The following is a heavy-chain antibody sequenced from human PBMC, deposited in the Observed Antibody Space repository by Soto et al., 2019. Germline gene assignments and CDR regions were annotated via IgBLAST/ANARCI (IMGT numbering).Heavy chain of an antibody. CDR2: IYYSGST. CDR3: AGPIPFDY. CDR1: GGSVSSGSYY. Sequence: TLSLTCTVSGGSVSSGSYYWSWIRQPPGKGLEWIGYIYYSGSTNYNPSLKSRVTISVDTSKNQFSLKLSSVTAADTAVYYCAGPIPFDYWGQGTLVTVSS. J-gene: IGHJ4*02. V-gene: IGHV4-61*01.